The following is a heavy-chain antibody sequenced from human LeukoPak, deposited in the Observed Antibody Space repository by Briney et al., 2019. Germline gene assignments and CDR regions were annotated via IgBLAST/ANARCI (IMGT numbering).Heavy chain of an antibody. Sequence: HPGGSLRLSCAASGFTVSSNYMSWVRQAPGKGLEWASVIYSGGSTYYADSVKGRFTISRDNSKNTLYLQMNSLRAEDTAVYYCASAGETPFDYWGQGTLVTVSS. D-gene: IGHD7-27*01. CDR3: ASAGETPFDY. CDR1: GFTVSSNY. CDR2: IYSGGST. V-gene: IGHV3-66*02. J-gene: IGHJ4*02.